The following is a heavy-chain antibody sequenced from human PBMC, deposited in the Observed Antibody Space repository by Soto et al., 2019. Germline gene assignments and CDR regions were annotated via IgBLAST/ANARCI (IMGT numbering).Heavy chain of an antibody. Sequence: LRLSCAASGFTFSSYSMNWVRQAPGKGLEWVSSISSSSSYIYYADSVKGRFTISRDNAKNSLYLQMNSLRAEDTAVYYCARIQLGYGSRWPNVYMDVWGKGTTVTVSS. CDR1: GFTFSSYS. CDR3: ARIQLGYGSRWPNVYMDV. V-gene: IGHV3-21*01. J-gene: IGHJ6*03. D-gene: IGHD6-13*01. CDR2: ISSSSSYI.